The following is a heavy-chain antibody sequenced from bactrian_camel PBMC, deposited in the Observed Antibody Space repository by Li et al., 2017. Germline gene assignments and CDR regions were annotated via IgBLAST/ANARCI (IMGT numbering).Heavy chain of an antibody. Sequence: QLVESGGGLVQPGGSLRLSCVASGFTFSNYAITWVRQAPGKGLEWVGGINSRGDSTYFADSVKGRFTISRDNAKNTVYLQLSSLQTEDMAMYYCAHWKLYGTWRHRYLAVWGQGTQVTVS. CDR2: INSRGDST. CDR3: AHWKLYGTWRHRYLAV. J-gene: IGHJ2*01. V-gene: IGHV3S40*01. D-gene: IGHD1*01. CDR1: GFTFSNYA.